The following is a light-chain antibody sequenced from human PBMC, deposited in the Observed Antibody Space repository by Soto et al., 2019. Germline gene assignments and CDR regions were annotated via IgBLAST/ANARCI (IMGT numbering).Light chain of an antibody. V-gene: IGLV1-47*01. CDR1: SSNIGSNY. CDR3: AAWDDSLSGLYV. J-gene: IGLJ1*01. Sequence: QSVLTQPPSASGTPGQRVTISCSGSSSNIGSNYVYWYQQLPGTAPKLLIYRNNQRPSGVPDRFSGSKSGTSASLAISGLRSEHEADYYCAAWDDSLSGLYVFGTGTQLTVL. CDR2: RNN.